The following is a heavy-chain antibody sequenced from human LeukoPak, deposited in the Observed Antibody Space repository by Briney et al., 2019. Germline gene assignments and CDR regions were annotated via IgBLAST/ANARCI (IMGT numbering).Heavy chain of an antibody. CDR1: GGSISSSSYY. CDR3: ARERPELRYFDWLSAFDI. V-gene: IGHV4-39*07. CDR2: IYYSGST. J-gene: IGHJ3*02. Sequence: SETLSLTCTVSGGSISSSSYYWGWIRQPPGKGLEWIGSIYYSGSTYYNPSLKSRVTISVDTSKNQFSLKLSSVTAADTAVYYCARERPELRYFDWLSAFDIWGQGTMVTVSS. D-gene: IGHD3-9*01.